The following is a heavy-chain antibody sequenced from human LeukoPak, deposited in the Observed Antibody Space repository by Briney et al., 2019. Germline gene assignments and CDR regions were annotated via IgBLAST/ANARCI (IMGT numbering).Heavy chain of an antibody. V-gene: IGHV3-7*03. Sequence: PGGSLRLSCAASGFIFSNYWMSWVRQAPGKGLEWVANIKQDGSEKYYVDSVKGRFTISRDNAKNSVYLQMDSLRAEDTAVYYCAKITMIVVGPFDYWGQGTLVTVSS. CDR3: AKITMIVVGPFDY. J-gene: IGHJ4*02. CDR2: IKQDGSEK. CDR1: GFIFSNYW. D-gene: IGHD3-22*01.